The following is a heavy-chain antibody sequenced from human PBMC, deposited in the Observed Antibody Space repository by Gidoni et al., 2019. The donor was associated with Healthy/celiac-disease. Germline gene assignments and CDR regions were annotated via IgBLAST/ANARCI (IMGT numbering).Heavy chain of an antibody. V-gene: IGHV3-15*01. CDR2: IKSKTDGGTT. CDR1: GFTFSNAW. CDR3: TTGPYYDILTGRENYYYYGMDV. J-gene: IGHJ6*02. D-gene: IGHD3-9*01. Sequence: EVQLVESGGGLVKPGGSLSLSCAASGFTFSNAWMSWVRQAPGKGLEWVGRIKSKTDGGTTDYAAHVKGRFTISRDDSKNTLYLQMNSLKTEDTAVYYCTTGPYYDILTGRENYYYYGMDVWGQGTTVTVSS.